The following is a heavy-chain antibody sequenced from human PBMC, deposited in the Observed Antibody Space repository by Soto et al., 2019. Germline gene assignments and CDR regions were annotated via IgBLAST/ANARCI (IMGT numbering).Heavy chain of an antibody. CDR1: GYSFTSYW. Sequence: LGESLKISCKGSGYSFTSYWIGWVRQMPGKGLEWMGIIYPGDSDTRYSPSFQGQVTISADKSISTAYLQWSSLKASDTAMYCCARAHIVATMSGYGMDVWGQGTTVTVSS. CDR2: IYPGDSDT. J-gene: IGHJ6*02. V-gene: IGHV5-51*01. D-gene: IGHD5-12*01. CDR3: ARAHIVATMSGYGMDV.